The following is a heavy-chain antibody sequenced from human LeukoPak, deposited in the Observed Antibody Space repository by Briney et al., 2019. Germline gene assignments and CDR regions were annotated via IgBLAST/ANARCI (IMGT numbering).Heavy chain of an antibody. Sequence: PGRSLRLSCAASGFTFDDYAMHWVRQAPGKGLEWVSGISWNSGSIGYADSVKGRFTISRDNAKSSLYLQMNSLRAEDTALYYCAKEQMAGAFDYWGQGTLVTVSS. V-gene: IGHV3-9*01. CDR2: ISWNSGSI. J-gene: IGHJ4*02. CDR1: GFTFDDYA. CDR3: AKEQMAGAFDY. D-gene: IGHD6-19*01.